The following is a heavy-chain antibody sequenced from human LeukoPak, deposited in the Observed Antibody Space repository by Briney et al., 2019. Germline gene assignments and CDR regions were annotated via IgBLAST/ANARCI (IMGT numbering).Heavy chain of an antibody. J-gene: IGHJ3*02. CDR3: ARDREGRLGELSSRAFDI. Sequence: SETLSLTCTVSGGSISSYYWSWIRQPAGKGLEWIGRIYTSGSTNYNPSLKSRVTMSVDTSKNQFSLKLSSVTAADTAVYYCARDREGRLGELSSRAFDIWGQGTMVTVSS. V-gene: IGHV4-4*07. CDR2: IYTSGST. D-gene: IGHD3-16*02. CDR1: GGSISSYY.